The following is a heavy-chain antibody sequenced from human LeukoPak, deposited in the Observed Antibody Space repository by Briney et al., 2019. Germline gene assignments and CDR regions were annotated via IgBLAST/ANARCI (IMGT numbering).Heavy chain of an antibody. J-gene: IGHJ4*02. CDR2: ISGSGGST. V-gene: IGHV3-23*01. CDR1: GFTFSSYA. CDR3: AMGFLYYDPMRGK. D-gene: IGHD3-3*01. Sequence: GGSLRLSCAASGFTFSSYAMSWVRQAPGKVLECVSAISGSGGSTYYADSVKGRFTISRDNSKNTLYPQMNSLRAEDTAVYYCAMGFLYYDPMRGKWGQGTLVTVSS.